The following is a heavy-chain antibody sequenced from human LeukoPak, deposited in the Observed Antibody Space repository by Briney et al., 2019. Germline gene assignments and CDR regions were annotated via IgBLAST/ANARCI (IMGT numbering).Heavy chain of an antibody. J-gene: IGHJ4*02. CDR1: GFTFSTYS. D-gene: IGHD1-26*01. CDR3: ARDLGATPSGY. CDR2: ISRTSSYI. Sequence: GGSLRLSCAASGFTFSTYSMNWVRQAPGKGLEWVSCISRTSSYINYADSEKGRFTISRDNAKNSLFLQMNSLRAEDTAVYYCARDLGATPSGYWGKGTLVTVSS. V-gene: IGHV3-21*01.